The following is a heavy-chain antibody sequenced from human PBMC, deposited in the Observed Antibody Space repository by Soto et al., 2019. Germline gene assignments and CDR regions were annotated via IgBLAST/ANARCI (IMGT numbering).Heavy chain of an antibody. Sequence: SETLSLTCAVYGLSFSGYYWSWIRQPPGKGLEWIGEINHSGSTNYNPPLKSRVTISVDTSKNQFSLKLSSVTAADTAVYYCARGPVMITFGGVIVSLPAYDYWGQGTLVTVSS. V-gene: IGHV4-34*01. CDR1: GLSFSGYY. CDR3: ARGPVMITFGGVIVSLPAYDY. D-gene: IGHD3-16*02. J-gene: IGHJ4*02. CDR2: INHSGST.